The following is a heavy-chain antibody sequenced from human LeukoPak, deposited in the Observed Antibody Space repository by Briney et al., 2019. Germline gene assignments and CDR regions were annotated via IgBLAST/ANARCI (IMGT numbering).Heavy chain of an antibody. V-gene: IGHV3-48*01. CDR2: ISSSSTI. CDR1: GFTFSSYS. CDR3: ARGPKDYNWFDP. J-gene: IGHJ5*02. Sequence: GESLRPSWAPAGFTFSSYSMKWVRQPPEGVLGRVSYISSSSTIYYAVSVKGRFTSSRDNAKNSLYRQMNALRAENTAVYYCARGPKDYNWFDPWGQGTLVTVSS.